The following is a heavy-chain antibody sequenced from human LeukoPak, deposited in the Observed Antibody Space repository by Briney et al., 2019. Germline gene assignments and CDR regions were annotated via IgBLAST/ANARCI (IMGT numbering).Heavy chain of an antibody. Sequence: GGSLRLSCAASGFTFSSYAMSWVRQAPGKGLEWVGRIKSKTDGGTTDYAAPVKGRFTISRDDSKNTLYLQMNSLKTEDTAVYYCTTDAGWFGELLGYWGQGTLVTVSS. J-gene: IGHJ4*02. D-gene: IGHD3-10*01. CDR1: GFTFSSYA. CDR3: TTDAGWFGELLGY. CDR2: IKSKTDGGTT. V-gene: IGHV3-15*01.